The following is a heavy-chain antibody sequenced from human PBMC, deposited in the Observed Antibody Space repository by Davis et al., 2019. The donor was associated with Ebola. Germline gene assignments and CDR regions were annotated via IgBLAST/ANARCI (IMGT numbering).Heavy chain of an antibody. CDR3: AKGAGLNY. J-gene: IGHJ4*02. Sequence: GGSLRLSCAASGFTFSSYGMHWIRQAPGKGLEWVAVISYDGSNKYYADSVKGRFTISRDNSKNTLYLQMNSLRAEDTAVYYCAKGAGLNYWGQRTLVTVSS. CDR1: GFTFSSYG. D-gene: IGHD3/OR15-3a*01. CDR2: ISYDGSNK. V-gene: IGHV3-30*18.